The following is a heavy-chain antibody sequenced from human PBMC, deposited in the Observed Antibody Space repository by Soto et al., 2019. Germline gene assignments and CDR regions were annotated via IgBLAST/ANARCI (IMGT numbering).Heavy chain of an antibody. CDR2: IYYSGST. Sequence: CETLSLTCTVSGGSISSISYYWGWIRQPPGKGLEWIGSIYYSGSTYYNPSLKSRVTISVDTSKNQFSLKLSSVTAADTAVYYCARHLIAAAGNNWFDPWGQGTLVTVSS. J-gene: IGHJ5*02. V-gene: IGHV4-39*01. CDR3: ARHLIAAAGNNWFDP. CDR1: GGSISSISYY. D-gene: IGHD6-13*01.